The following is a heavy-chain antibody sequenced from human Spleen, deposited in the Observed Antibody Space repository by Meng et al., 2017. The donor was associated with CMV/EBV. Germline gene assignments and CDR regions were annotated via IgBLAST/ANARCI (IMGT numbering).Heavy chain of an antibody. J-gene: IGHJ4*02. V-gene: IGHV3-23*01. CDR1: GFTFNTYA. CDR2: ISGGGGST. D-gene: IGHD1-1*01. CDR3: ARDSAITTGDGPK. Sequence: GESLKISCAASGFTFNTYAMSWVRQAPGKGLEWVSAISGGGGSTYYADSVKGRFTISRDNAKNSLYLQMNSLIAEDTALYYCARDSAITTGDGPKWGQGALVTVSS.